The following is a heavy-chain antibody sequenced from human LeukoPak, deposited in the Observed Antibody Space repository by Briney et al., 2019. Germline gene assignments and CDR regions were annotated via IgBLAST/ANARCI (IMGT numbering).Heavy chain of an antibody. CDR3: AKPPSSDYGAFDY. D-gene: IGHD4-17*01. Sequence: GGSLRLSCAASGFTFSSYGMHWVRQAPGKGLEWVAFIRYDGSNKYYADSVKGRFTISRDNSKNTLYLQMNSLRAEDTAVYYCAKPPSSDYGAFDYWGQGTLVTVSS. CDR1: GFTFSSYG. CDR2: IRYDGSNK. J-gene: IGHJ4*02. V-gene: IGHV3-30*02.